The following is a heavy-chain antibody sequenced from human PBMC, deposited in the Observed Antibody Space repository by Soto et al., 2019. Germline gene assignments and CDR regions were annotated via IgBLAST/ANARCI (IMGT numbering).Heavy chain of an antibody. Sequence: APVKGSCQASGYNFTSYYIDLGRKAPGQRGGWVGRNNPSGGSTSYAQKFQGRVTMTRDTSTSTVYMELSSLRSEDTAVYYCARGLGEMATILEILGYYYYGMDVWGQGTTVTVSS. D-gene: IGHD5-12*01. CDR1: GYNFTSYY. CDR3: ARGLGEMATILEILGYYYYGMDV. V-gene: IGHV1-46*01. CDR2: NNPSGGST. J-gene: IGHJ6*02.